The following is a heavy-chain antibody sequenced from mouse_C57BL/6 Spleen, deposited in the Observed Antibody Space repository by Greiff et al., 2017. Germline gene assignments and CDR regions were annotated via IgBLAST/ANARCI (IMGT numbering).Heavy chain of an antibody. CDR3: ARGDYSNSIDY. D-gene: IGHD1-1*02. CDR1: GYTFTSYW. Sequence: QVQLQQPGAELVMPGASVKLSCKASGYTFTSYWMHWVKQRPGQGLEWIGEIDPSDSYTNYNQKFKGKSTLTVDKSSSTAYMQLSSLTSEDSAVYYCARGDYSNSIDYWGQGTSVTVSS. J-gene: IGHJ4*01. V-gene: IGHV1-69*01. CDR2: IDPSDSYT.